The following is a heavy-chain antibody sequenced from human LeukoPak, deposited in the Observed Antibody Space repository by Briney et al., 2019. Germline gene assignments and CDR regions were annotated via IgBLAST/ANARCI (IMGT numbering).Heavy chain of an antibody. Sequence: PSETLSLTCTVSGGSISSSSYYWGWIRQPPGKGLEWIGYIYYSGTTNYNPSLNSRVTMSVDTSKNQLSLKLSSVTAADTAVYYCARVDSGDYWGGWLDPWGQGTLVTVSS. CDR1: GGSISSSSYY. D-gene: IGHD4-17*01. CDR2: IYYSGTT. CDR3: ARVDSGDYWGGWLDP. V-gene: IGHV4-61*05. J-gene: IGHJ5*02.